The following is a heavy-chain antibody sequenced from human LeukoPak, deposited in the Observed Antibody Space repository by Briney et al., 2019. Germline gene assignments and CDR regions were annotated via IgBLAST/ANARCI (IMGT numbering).Heavy chain of an antibody. J-gene: IGHJ3*02. Sequence: SETLSLTCTVSGGSISSSSYYWGWIRQPPGKGLEWIGSIYYSGSTYYNPSLKSRVTISVDTSKNQFSLKLSSVTAADTAVYYCARIMIFGVVIDAFDIWGQGTMVTVSS. V-gene: IGHV4-39*01. CDR1: GGSISSSSYY. CDR3: ARIMIFGVVIDAFDI. D-gene: IGHD3-3*01. CDR2: IYYSGST.